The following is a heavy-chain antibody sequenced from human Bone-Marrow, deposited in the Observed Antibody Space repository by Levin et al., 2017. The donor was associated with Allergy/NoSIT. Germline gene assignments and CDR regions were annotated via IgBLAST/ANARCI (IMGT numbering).Heavy chain of an antibody. Sequence: QTGGSLRLSCVGSGFTFSTYVFHWVRQPPGKGLAWVTSISYDGRHTFYADSVKGRFTISRDNSKNTVSLQMNGLRTDDTAVYYCARDQDVAVAIAATRNHAIDIWGPGTLVTVSS. CDR2: ISYDGRHT. CDR1: GFTFSTYV. V-gene: IGHV3-30-3*01. CDR3: ARDQDVAVAIAATRNHAIDI. J-gene: IGHJ3*02. D-gene: IGHD2-15*01.